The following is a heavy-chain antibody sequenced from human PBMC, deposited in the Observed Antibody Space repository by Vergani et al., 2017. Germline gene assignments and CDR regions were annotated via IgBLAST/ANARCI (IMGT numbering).Heavy chain of an antibody. CDR3: ARHVTQDYYNDSDYFDY. D-gene: IGHD3-22*01. J-gene: IGHJ4*02. CDR1: GGSFFNSRYY. Sequence: QLQLQESGPGLVKPSGTLSLTCSVTGGSFFNSRYYWGWIRQPPGKGLEWIGSMDYNGPAYYTPSLRRRVAISIDTSKVQFSLKLYSLTAADTAMYYCARHVTQDYYNDSDYFDYWGLGTLVTVSS. V-gene: IGHV4-39*01. CDR2: MDYNGPA.